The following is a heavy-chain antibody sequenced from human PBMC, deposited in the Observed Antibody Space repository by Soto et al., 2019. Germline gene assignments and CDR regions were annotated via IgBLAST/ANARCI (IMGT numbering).Heavy chain of an antibody. J-gene: IGHJ6*03. Sequence: GGSLRLSCAASGFTFSSYSMNWVRQAPGKGLEWVSYISSSSSTIYYADSVKGRFTISRDNAKNSLYLQMNSLRAEDTAVYYCARDGDYDFWSGYYVSPGWYYMDVWGKGTTVTVSS. CDR2: ISSSSSTI. V-gene: IGHV3-48*01. CDR3: ARDGDYDFWSGYYVSPGWYYMDV. D-gene: IGHD3-3*01. CDR1: GFTFSSYS.